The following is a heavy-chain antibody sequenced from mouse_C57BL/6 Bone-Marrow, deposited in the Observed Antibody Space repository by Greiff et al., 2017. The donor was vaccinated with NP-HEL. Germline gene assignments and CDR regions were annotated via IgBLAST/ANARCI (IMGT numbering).Heavy chain of an antibody. J-gene: IGHJ3*01. D-gene: IGHD2-5*01. Sequence: HVQLKQSGAELARPGASVKLSCKASGYTFTSYGISWVKQRTGQGLEWIGEIYPRSGNTYYNEKFKGKATLTADKSSSTAYMELRSLTSEDSAVYFCARDAYYSNYVFAYWGQGTLVTVSA. CDR2: IYPRSGNT. V-gene: IGHV1-81*01. CDR1: GYTFTSYG. CDR3: ARDAYYSNYVFAY.